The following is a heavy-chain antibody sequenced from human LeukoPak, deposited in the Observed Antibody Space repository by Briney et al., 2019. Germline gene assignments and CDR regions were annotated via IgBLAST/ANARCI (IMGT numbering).Heavy chain of an antibody. V-gene: IGHV1-69*05. D-gene: IGHD3-22*01. CDR2: INPMFGTA. CDR3: ARAPYSYSDITGQHRGPFDY. CDR1: GNTFSIYA. Sequence: SVKVSCKASGNTFSIYAINWVRQAPGHGLEWMGGINPMFGTANYAQKVQGRVTITTDESTRTSYMELSSLRSDDTAVFYCARAPYSYSDITGQHRGPFDYWGQGTLVTVSS. J-gene: IGHJ4*02.